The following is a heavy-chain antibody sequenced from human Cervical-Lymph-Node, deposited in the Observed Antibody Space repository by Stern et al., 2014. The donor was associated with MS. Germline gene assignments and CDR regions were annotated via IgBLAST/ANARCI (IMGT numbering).Heavy chain of an antibody. D-gene: IGHD6-19*01. CDR3: ARHYSSGWHFDI. CDR2: IFYSGST. V-gene: IGHV4-59*01. CDR1: GGSIRTYY. Sequence: QVQLQESGPGLVKPSETLSLTCTVSGGSIRTYYWSWIRQPPGKGLEWIGYIFYSGSTNYNSSLKSRVTISVDAPKNQLSLKLTSVTAADTAVYYCARHYSSGWHFDIWGQGTMVTVSS. J-gene: IGHJ3*02.